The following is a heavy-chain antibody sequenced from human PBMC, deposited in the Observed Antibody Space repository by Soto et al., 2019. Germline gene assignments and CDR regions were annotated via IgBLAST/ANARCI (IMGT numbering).Heavy chain of an antibody. CDR3: ARDGGRSGWYLFDY. CDR2: IYYSGST. V-gene: IGHV4-59*01. Sequence: SETLSLTCTVSGGSISGYYWSWIRQPPGKGLEWIGYIYYSGSTNYNPSLKSRVTISVDTSKTQFSLKLSSVTAADTAVYYCARDGGRSGWYLFDYWGQGTLVTVSS. J-gene: IGHJ4*02. CDR1: GGSISGYY. D-gene: IGHD6-19*01.